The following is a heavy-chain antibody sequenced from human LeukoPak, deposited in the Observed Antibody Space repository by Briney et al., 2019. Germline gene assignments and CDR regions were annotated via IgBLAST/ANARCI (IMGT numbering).Heavy chain of an antibody. J-gene: IGHJ4*02. CDR3: ARATRSHYGDPKPFDY. D-gene: IGHD4-17*01. Sequence: SETLSLTCAVYGGSFSGYYWSWIRQPPGKGLEWIGEINHSGSTNYNPSLKSRVTISVDTSKNQFSLKLSSVTAADTAVYYCARATRSHYGDPKPFDYWGQGTLVTVSS. V-gene: IGHV4-34*01. CDR2: INHSGST. CDR1: GGSFSGYY.